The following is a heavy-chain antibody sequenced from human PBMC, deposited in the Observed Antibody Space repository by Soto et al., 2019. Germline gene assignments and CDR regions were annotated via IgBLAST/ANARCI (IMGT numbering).Heavy chain of an antibody. D-gene: IGHD2-15*01. CDR3: ARDQSGRNYYYGMDV. CDR1: GGSISSGGYY. CDR2: IYYSGST. Sequence: PSETLSLTCTVSGGSISSGGYYWSWIRQHPGKGLEWIGYIYYSGSTYYNPSLKSRVTISVDTSKNQFSLKLSSVTAADTAVYYCARDQSGRNYYYGMDVWGQGTTVTVSS. J-gene: IGHJ6*02. V-gene: IGHV4-31*03.